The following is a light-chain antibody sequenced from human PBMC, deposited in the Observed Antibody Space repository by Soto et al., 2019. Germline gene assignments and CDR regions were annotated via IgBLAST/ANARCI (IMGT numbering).Light chain of an antibody. CDR1: QSVSSSY. CDR2: GAS. CDR3: QQYCCSPSIN. J-gene: IGKJ5*01. V-gene: IGKV3-20*01. Sequence: EIVLTQSPGTLSLSPGERATLSCKASQSVSSSYLAWYRQKPVQAPRLLIHGASSRATGIPDRFSGSGSVTDFTLTISRLEPEDVAVYDCQQYCCSPSINFGQGARLYI.